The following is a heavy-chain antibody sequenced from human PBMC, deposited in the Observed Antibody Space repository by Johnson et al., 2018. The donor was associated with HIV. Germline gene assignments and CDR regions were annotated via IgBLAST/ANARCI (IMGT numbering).Heavy chain of an antibody. V-gene: IGHV3-NL1*01. CDR1: GFTFSSYV. Sequence: VQLLESGGGVVQPGKSLRLSCAASGFTFSSYVMHWVRQAPGKGLEWVSGINWNGGSTAYADSVKGRFTISRDNAENSMYLQMHSLRAEDSAVYYCAKDSTAGMGDAFDIWGQGTKVTVSS. CDR2: INWNGGST. D-gene: IGHD6-13*01. J-gene: IGHJ3*02. CDR3: AKDSTAGMGDAFDI.